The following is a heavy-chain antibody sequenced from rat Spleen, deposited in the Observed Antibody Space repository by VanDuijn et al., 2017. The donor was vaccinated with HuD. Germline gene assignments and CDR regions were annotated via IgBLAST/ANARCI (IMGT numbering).Heavy chain of an antibody. CDR1: GFTFSNYD. J-gene: IGHJ3*01. CDR3: ARHGITEGIVGNWFAY. D-gene: IGHD1-11*01. Sequence: EVQLVESGGGLVQPGRSLKLSCAASGFTFSNYDMAWVRQAPTKGLEWVASISPSGGTTYYRDSVKGRFTVSRDNAKSTLYLQMDSLRSEDTATYYCARHGITEGIVGNWFAYWGQGTLVTVSS. CDR2: ISPSGGTT. V-gene: IGHV5-25*01.